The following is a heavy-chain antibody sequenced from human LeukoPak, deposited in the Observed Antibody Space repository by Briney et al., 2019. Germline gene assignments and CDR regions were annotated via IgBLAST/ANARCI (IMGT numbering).Heavy chain of an antibody. CDR3: AKELAHPNFDY. V-gene: IGHV3-21*04. CDR2: ISSSSSNI. CDR1: GFTFSSYS. J-gene: IGHJ4*02. Sequence: GGSLRLSCAASGFTFSSYSMNWVRQAPGKGLEWVSSISSSSSNIYYADSVKGRFTISRDNAKNSLYLQMNSLRAEDTAVYYCAKELAHPNFDYWGQGTLVTVSS. D-gene: IGHD5-12*01.